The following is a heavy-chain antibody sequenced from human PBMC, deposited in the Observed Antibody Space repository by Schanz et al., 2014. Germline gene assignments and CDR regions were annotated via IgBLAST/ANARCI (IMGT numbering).Heavy chain of an antibody. V-gene: IGHV3-64*01. CDR2: LSANGDST. Sequence: EVQLVESGGGLVQPGGSLRLSCVASGFTFSNYWMTWVRQTPDKGLEWVSGLSANGDSTFYSSSVKGRFTISRDISKNTLYLQMGSLRAEDVAVYYCARKSLVSAHYDSWGQGTLVTVSS. CDR3: ARKSLVSAHYDS. J-gene: IGHJ4*02. CDR1: GFTFSNYW. D-gene: IGHD2-21*01.